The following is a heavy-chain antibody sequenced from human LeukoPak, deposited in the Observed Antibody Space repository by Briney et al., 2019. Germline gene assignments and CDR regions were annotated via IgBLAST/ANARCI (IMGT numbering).Heavy chain of an antibody. CDR2: ISGSGGST. CDR3: ARSRGYDHYYMDV. Sequence: PGGTLRLSCAASGFTFSSYGMSWVRQAPGKGLGWVSAISGSGGSTYYADSVKGRFTISRDNSKNTLYLQMNSLRAEDTALYYCARSRGYDHYYMDVWGKGTTVTVSS. CDR1: GFTFSSYG. J-gene: IGHJ6*03. D-gene: IGHD6-6*01. V-gene: IGHV3-23*01.